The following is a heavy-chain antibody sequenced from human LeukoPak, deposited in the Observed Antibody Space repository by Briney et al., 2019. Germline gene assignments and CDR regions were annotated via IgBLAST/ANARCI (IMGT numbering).Heavy chain of an antibody. V-gene: IGHV1-2*02. CDR3: ARGRTTVNLLDP. CDR2: INPNSGVT. D-gene: IGHD4-11*01. CDR1: GYTFTDDY. Sequence: ASVKVSCKASGYTFTDDYLHWVRQAPGQGLEWMAWINPNSGVTNYAQKFQGRVTVTRDKSISTAYMELNSMKSDDMAVYYCARGRTTVNLLDPWGQGSLVTVSA. J-gene: IGHJ5*02.